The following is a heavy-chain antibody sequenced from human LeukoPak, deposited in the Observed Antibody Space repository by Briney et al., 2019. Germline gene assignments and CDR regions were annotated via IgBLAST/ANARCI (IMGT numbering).Heavy chain of an antibody. Sequence: PGGSLRLSCAASGFTFSTYVMNWFRQSPGKGLEWVSSMSGSTTYIYYADSVKGRFTISRDNARNSLYLQMNSLRPEDTAVYICARDIKADFWGQGTLVTVSS. V-gene: IGHV3-21*01. D-gene: IGHD1-14*01. CDR1: GFTFSTYV. J-gene: IGHJ4*02. CDR3: ARDIKADF. CDR2: MSGSTTYI.